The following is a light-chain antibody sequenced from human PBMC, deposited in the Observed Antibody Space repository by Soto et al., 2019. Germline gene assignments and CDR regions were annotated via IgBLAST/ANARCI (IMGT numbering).Light chain of an antibody. CDR2: KAS. J-gene: IGKJ1*01. CDR1: QTSSSL. V-gene: IGKV1-5*03. Sequence: DIQMTQSPSTLSGSLGDRVTITCRASQTSSSLFGWYQQKPEKAPKLLIYKASTLKSGVPSRFSGRGSGTEFTLTISSVQPDDFATYYRQHYNSYSEAFGQGTKVDIK. CDR3: QHYNSYSEA.